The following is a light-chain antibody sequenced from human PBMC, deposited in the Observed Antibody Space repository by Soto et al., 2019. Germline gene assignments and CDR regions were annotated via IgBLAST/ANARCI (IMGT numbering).Light chain of an antibody. CDR2: DVT. CDR3: SSYTSISTYV. V-gene: IGLV2-14*01. CDR1: SSDVKGYNF. Sequence: QSVLTQPASVSGSPGQSITISCTGNSSDVKGYNFVSWYQQHPDKAHKLMIYDVTNRPSGVSNRFSGSKSGNAASLTISGLQAEDEADYYCSSYTSISTYVFGTGTKVT. J-gene: IGLJ1*01.